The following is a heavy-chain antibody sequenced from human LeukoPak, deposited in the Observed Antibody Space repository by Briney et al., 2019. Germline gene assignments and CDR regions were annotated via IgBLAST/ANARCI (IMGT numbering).Heavy chain of an antibody. Sequence: GGSLRLSCAASGFIFSSYEMSWVRQAPGKGLEWVSYISSSGRTMYYADSVKGRFTISRDNAKNSPYLQMNSLRAEDTAIYYCARDNYSGSRYFDHWGQGTLVTVSS. CDR2: ISSSGRTM. V-gene: IGHV3-48*03. CDR1: GFIFSSYE. J-gene: IGHJ4*02. D-gene: IGHD1-26*01. CDR3: ARDNYSGSRYFDH.